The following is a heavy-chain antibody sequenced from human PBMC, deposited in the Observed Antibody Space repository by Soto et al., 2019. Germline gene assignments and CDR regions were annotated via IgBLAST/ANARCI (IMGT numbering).Heavy chain of an antibody. Sequence: GGSLRLSCSASGFTFSIYAMHWVRQAPGKGLEWVAVISYDGSNKYYADSVKGRFTISRDNSKNTLYLQMNSLRAEDTAVYYCARENSSGWYLQIYYYYYGMDVWGQGTTVTVSS. CDR3: ARENSSGWYLQIYYYYYGMDV. V-gene: IGHV3-30-3*01. J-gene: IGHJ6*02. D-gene: IGHD6-19*01. CDR1: GFTFSIYA. CDR2: ISYDGSNK.